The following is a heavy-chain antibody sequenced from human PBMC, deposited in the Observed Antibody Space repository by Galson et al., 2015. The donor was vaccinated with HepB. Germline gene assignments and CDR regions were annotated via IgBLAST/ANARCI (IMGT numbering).Heavy chain of an antibody. CDR3: ARSGLDLIDY. V-gene: IGHV1-18*01. CDR1: GYIFTNYA. J-gene: IGHJ4*02. Sequence: SVKVSCKASGYIFTNYAITWVRQAPGQGLEWMGWTRADNGNVNYAQKFQGRVTMTTDTSTSTAYMELRSLSSDDTAVYYCARSGLDLIDYWGQGTLVAVSS. CDR2: TRADNGNV. D-gene: IGHD3/OR15-3a*01.